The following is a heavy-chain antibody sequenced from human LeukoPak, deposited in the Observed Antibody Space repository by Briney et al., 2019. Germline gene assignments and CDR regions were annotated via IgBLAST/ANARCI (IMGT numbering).Heavy chain of an antibody. D-gene: IGHD3-10*01. V-gene: IGHV3-30*02. Sequence: GGSLRLSCAASGFTFSSYGMHWVRQAPGKGLEWVAFIRYGGSNKYYADSVKGRFTISRDNSKNTLYLQMNSLRAEDTAVYYCATYYTYYYYYYMDVWGKGTTVTISS. CDR3: ATYYTYYYYYYMDV. CDR2: IRYGGSNK. CDR1: GFTFSSYG. J-gene: IGHJ6*03.